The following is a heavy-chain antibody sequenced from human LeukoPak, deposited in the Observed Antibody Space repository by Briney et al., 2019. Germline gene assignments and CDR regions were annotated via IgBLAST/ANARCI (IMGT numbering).Heavy chain of an antibody. V-gene: IGHV1-69*02. Sequence: PGGSLRLSCAASGFTFSSYTISWVRQAPGQGLEWMGRIIPILGIANYAQKFQGRVTITADKSTSTAYMELSSLRSEDTAVYYCARSMYSSNYFDYWGQGTLVTVSS. CDR2: IIPILGIA. CDR3: ARSMYSSNYFDY. D-gene: IGHD6-13*01. CDR1: GFTFSSYT. J-gene: IGHJ4*02.